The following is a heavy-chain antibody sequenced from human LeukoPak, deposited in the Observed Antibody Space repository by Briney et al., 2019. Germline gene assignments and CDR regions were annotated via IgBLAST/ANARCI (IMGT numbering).Heavy chain of an antibody. V-gene: IGHV4-59*01. D-gene: IGHD6-13*01. CDR2: IYYSGGT. CDR3: ARGGAAAGTRYYFYY. J-gene: IGHJ4*02. CDR1: GGSISSYY. Sequence: SETLSLTCTVSGGSISSYYWSWIRQPPGKGLEWVGYIYYSGGTNYNPSLKSRVTISVDTSKNQFSLKLSSVTAADTAVYYCARGGAAAGTRYYFYYWGQGTLVTVSS.